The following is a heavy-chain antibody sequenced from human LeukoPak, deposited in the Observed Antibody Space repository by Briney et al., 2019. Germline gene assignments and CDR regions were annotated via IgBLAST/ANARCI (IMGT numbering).Heavy chain of an antibody. D-gene: IGHD4-17*01. CDR3: ARGHYGDYF. Sequence: TGRSLRLSCAASGFTLSSNWMYWVRQAPGKGLVWVSRINSDGSSSTYADSVKGRFTISRDDAKNTLYLQMHSLRAEDTAMYYCARGHYGDYFWGQGTQVTVSS. V-gene: IGHV3-74*03. CDR2: INSDGSSS. CDR1: GFTLSSNW. J-gene: IGHJ4*02.